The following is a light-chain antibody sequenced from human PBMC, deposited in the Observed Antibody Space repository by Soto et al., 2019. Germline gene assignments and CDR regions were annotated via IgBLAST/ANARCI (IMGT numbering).Light chain of an antibody. J-gene: IGLJ1*01. CDR3: SSYTRSSTR. Sequence: QSVLTQPASVSGSPGQSSTISCTGTSSDVGSYNYVSWYQQHPGKAPKLMIYEVSDRPSGISSRFSGSKSGNTASLTISGLQTEDEADYYCSSYTRSSTRVGTGTKRTVL. CDR2: EVS. CDR1: SSDVGSYNY. V-gene: IGLV2-14*01.